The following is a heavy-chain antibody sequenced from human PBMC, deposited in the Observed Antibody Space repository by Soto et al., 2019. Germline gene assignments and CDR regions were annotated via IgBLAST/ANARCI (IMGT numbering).Heavy chain of an antibody. CDR1: GGSISSGGYY. CDR3: ARDNPYRNRGFDY. D-gene: IGHD1-26*01. V-gene: IGHV4-31*03. J-gene: IGHJ4*02. Sequence: SETLSLTCTVSGGSISSGGYYWSWIRQHPGKGLEWIGYIYYSGSTYYNPSLKSRVTISVDTSKNQFSLKLSSVTAADTAVYYCARDNPYRNRGFDYWGQGTLVTVSS. CDR2: IYYSGST.